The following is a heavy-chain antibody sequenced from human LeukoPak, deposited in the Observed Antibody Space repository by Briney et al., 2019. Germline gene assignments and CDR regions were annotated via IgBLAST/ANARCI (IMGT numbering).Heavy chain of an antibody. D-gene: IGHD3-10*01. CDR3: ARDPKSYYYGSGSPFNYMDV. V-gene: IGHV4-61*02. Sequence: SQTLSLTCTVSGGSISSGSYYWSWIRQPAGKGLEWIGRIYTSGSTNYNPSLKSRVTISVDTSKNQFSLKLSSVTAADTAVYYCARDPKSYYYGSGSPFNYMDVWGKGTTVTVSS. CDR2: IYTSGST. J-gene: IGHJ6*03. CDR1: GGSISSGSYY.